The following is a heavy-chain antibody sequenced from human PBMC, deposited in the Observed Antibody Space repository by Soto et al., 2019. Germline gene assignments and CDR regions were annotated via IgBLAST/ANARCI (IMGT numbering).Heavy chain of an antibody. J-gene: IGHJ4*02. CDR1: GFTFSNAW. V-gene: IGHV3-15*01. CDR3: TTDDPINSY. CDR2: IKSKTDGGTT. Sequence: GGSLILSCAASGFTFSNAWMSWVRQAPGKGLEWVGRIKSKTDGGTTDYAAPVKVRFTISRDDSKSTLYLQMNSLKAEDTAVYYCTTDDPINSYWGQGTLVTVSS. D-gene: IGHD1-26*01.